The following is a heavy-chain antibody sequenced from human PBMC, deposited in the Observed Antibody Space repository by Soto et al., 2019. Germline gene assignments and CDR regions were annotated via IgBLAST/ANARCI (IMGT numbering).Heavy chain of an antibody. CDR2: IKSKTDGGTT. CDR3: TTDLSSWYPDYYYYGMDV. J-gene: IGHJ6*02. V-gene: IGHV3-15*01. CDR1: GFTFSNAW. D-gene: IGHD6-13*01. Sequence: GGSLRLSCAASGFTFSNAWMSWVRQAPGKGLEWVGRIKSKTDGGTTDYAAPVKGRFTISRDDSKNTLYLQMNSLKTEDTAVYYCTTDLSSWYPDYYYYGMDVWGQGTTVTVSS.